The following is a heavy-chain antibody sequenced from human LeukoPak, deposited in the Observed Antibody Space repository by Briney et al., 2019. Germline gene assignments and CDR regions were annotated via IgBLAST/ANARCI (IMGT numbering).Heavy chain of an antibody. CDR1: GYTFTSYG. Sequence: ASVTVSCKASGYTFTSYGISWVRQAPGQGLEWMGWISAYNGNTNYAQKLQGRVTMTTDTSTSTAYMELRSLRSDDTAVYYGARVWSSSSLLGVWGQGTLVTVSS. J-gene: IGHJ4*02. D-gene: IGHD6-6*01. CDR3: ARVWSSSSLLGV. CDR2: ISAYNGNT. V-gene: IGHV1-18*01.